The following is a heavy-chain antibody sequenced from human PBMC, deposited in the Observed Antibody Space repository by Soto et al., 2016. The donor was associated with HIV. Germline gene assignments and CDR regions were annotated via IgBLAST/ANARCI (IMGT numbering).Heavy chain of an antibody. J-gene: IGHJ4*02. Sequence: QVQLVQSGAEVNKPGASVKVSCKASGYTFNTYGINWVRQAPGQGLEWMGWMSVYNGNTNYAQKVQGRVTMTSDRSTNTAYMELRSLISDDTAVYYCARGREDTAILDYWGQGTLITVSP. V-gene: IGHV1-18*01. CDR1: GYTFNTYG. CDR2: MSVYNGNT. D-gene: IGHD5-18*01. CDR3: ARGREDTAILDY.